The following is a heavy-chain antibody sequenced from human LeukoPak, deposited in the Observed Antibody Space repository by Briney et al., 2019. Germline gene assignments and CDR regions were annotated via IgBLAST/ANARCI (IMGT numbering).Heavy chain of an antibody. Sequence: SETLSLTCAVSGGSISSSNWWSWVRQPPGKGLEWIGETYHSGSTNYNPSLKSRVTISVDKSKNQFSLKLSSVTAADTAVYYCARVGPSSGWPYYFDYWGQGTLVTVSS. V-gene: IGHV4-4*02. CDR3: ARVGPSSGWPYYFDY. CDR2: TYHSGST. CDR1: GGSISSSNW. J-gene: IGHJ4*02. D-gene: IGHD6-19*01.